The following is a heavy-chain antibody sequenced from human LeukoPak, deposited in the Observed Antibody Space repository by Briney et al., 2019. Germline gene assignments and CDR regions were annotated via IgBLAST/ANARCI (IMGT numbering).Heavy chain of an antibody. V-gene: IGHV1-69*05. J-gene: IGHJ4*02. CDR3: ARVLNADTSGYFY. D-gene: IGHD3-22*01. CDR1: GGTFSSYA. Sequence: SVKVSCKASGGTFSSYAISWVRQAPGQGLEWMGGIIPIFGTANYAQKLQGRVTMTTETSTSTAYMELRSLRSDDTAVYYCARVLNADTSGYFYWGQGTLVTVSS. CDR2: IIPIFGTA.